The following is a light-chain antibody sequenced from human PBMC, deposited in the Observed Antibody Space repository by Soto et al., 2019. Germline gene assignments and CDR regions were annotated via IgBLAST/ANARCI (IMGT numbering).Light chain of an antibody. CDR3: QQYNNWPYT. J-gene: IGKJ2*01. V-gene: IGKV3-15*01. Sequence: EIVMTQSPATLSVSPGERATLSCRASQSVSSNFAWYQQKPGQAPRLLIYGASTGATGIPARFSGSGSGTEFTLTISSLQYEDCAVYYCQQYNNWPYTFGQGTKLEIK. CDR2: GAS. CDR1: QSVSSN.